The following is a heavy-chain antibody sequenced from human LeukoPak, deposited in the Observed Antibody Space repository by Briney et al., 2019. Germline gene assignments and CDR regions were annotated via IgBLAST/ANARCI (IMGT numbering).Heavy chain of an antibody. V-gene: IGHV1-2*02. CDR1: GYTFTGYY. CDR2: INPNSGGT. J-gene: IGHJ5*02. Sequence: GASVKVSCKASGYTFTGYYMHWVRQAPGQGLEWMGWINPNSGGTNYAQKFQGRVTMTRDTSISTAYMELSRLRSDDTAVYYCARLIVVVIEAGWFDPWGQGTLVTVSS. D-gene: IGHD3-22*01. CDR3: ARLIVVVIEAGWFDP.